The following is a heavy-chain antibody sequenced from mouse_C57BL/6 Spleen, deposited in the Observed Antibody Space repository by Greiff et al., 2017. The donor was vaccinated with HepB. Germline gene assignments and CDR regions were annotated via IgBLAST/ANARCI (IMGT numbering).Heavy chain of an antibody. V-gene: IGHV1-5*01. CDR3: TREDGYYWGYAMDY. D-gene: IGHD2-3*01. J-gene: IGHJ4*01. CDR2: IYPGNSDT. Sequence: VQLQQSGTVLARPGASVKMSCKTSGYTFTSYWMHWVKQRPGQGLEWIGAIYPGNSDTSYNQKFKGKAKLTAVKSARTAYMESSSRTKEESAGYYCTREDGYYWGYAMDYWGQGTSVTVSS. CDR1: GYTFTSYW.